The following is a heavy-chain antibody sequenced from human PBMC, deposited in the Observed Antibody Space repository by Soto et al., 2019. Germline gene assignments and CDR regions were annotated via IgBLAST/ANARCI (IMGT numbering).Heavy chain of an antibody. Sequence: QVQLQESGPGLVKPSETLSLTCTVSGASMSNYYGSWIRQTPGKGLEYIGYMYYSGTANYSPSLKSRVTMSVDTSNNQFSLKLTSVTAADTAIYYCARSGHSFGGATCGQGILVTVSS. D-gene: IGHD3-16*01. CDR1: GASMSNYY. J-gene: IGHJ5*02. V-gene: IGHV4-59*01. CDR3: ARSGHSFGGAT. CDR2: MYYSGTA.